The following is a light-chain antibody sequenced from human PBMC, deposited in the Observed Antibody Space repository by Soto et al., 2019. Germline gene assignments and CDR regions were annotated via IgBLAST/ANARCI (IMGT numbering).Light chain of an antibody. Sequence: SYELTQPASVSVAPGQTARITCGGKSIGSKSVHWYQQKPGQAPVRVVYEDSDRPSGIPERFSGSNSGITATLTISRVEAGDEADYYCQVWDTSTAHYVFGTGTKVTVL. J-gene: IGLJ1*01. CDR1: SIGSKS. CDR2: EDS. V-gene: IGLV3-21*02. CDR3: QVWDTSTAHYV.